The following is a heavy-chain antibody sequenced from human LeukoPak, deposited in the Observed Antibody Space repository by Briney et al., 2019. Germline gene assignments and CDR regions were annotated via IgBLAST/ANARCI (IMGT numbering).Heavy chain of an antibody. Sequence: PSETLSLTCTVSGGSISGYYWSWIRQPPGKGLEWIGYIYYSGSTNYNPSLKSRVTISVDMSKNQFSLNLSSVTAADTAVYYFARGVVDNSGWYFDYWGQGTLVTVSS. CDR3: ARGVVDNSGWYFDY. D-gene: IGHD6-19*01. J-gene: IGHJ4*02. V-gene: IGHV4-59*01. CDR2: IYYSGST. CDR1: GGSISGYY.